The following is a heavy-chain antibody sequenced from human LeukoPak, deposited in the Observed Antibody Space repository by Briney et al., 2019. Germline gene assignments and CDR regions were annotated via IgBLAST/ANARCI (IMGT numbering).Heavy chain of an antibody. V-gene: IGHV3-30*04. CDR2: ISYDGGNK. J-gene: IGHJ4*02. Sequence: GRSLRLSCAASRFTFSNYAMHWVRQAPGKGLEWVAVISYDGGNKYYADSVKGRFTISRDNSKNTLYLQMNSLRAEDTAVYYCARAGLAVAERGRLDYWGQGTLVTVSS. CDR3: ARAGLAVAERGRLDY. CDR1: RFTFSNYA. D-gene: IGHD6-19*01.